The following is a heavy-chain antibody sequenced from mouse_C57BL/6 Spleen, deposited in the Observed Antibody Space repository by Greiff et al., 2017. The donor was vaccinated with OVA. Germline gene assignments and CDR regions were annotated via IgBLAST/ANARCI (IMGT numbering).Heavy chain of an antibody. CDR2: IYPGDGDT. CDR1: GYAFSSYW. D-gene: IGHD1-1*01. CDR3: ASRGTVDWYFDV. V-gene: IGHV1-80*01. J-gene: IGHJ1*03. Sequence: QVQLKQSGAELVKPGASVKISCKASGYAFSSYWMNWVKQRPGKGLEWIGQIYPGDGDTNYNGKFKGKATLTADKSSSTAYMQLSSLTSEDSAVYFCASRGTVDWYFDVWGTGTTVTVSS.